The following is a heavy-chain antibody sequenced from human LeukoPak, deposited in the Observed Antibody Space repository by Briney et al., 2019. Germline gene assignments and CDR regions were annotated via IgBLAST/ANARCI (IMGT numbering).Heavy chain of an antibody. D-gene: IGHD3-10*01. CDR2: ISYDGSNK. V-gene: IGHV3-30*18. CDR3: AKAVSAYYGSGSYYSPTLIDY. CDR1: GFTFSSYG. Sequence: PGGSLRLSCAASGFTFSSYGMHWVRQAPGKGLEWVAVISYDGSNKYYADSVKGRFTISRDNSKNTLYLQMNSLRAEDTAVYYCAKAVSAYYGSGSYYSPTLIDYWGQGTLVTVSS. J-gene: IGHJ4*02.